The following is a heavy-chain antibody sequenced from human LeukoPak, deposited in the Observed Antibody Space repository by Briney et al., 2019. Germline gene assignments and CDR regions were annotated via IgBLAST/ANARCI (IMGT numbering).Heavy chain of an antibody. D-gene: IGHD5-24*01. CDR1: GFTFSSYG. CDR2: IRYDGSNK. CDR3: AKDQEMATTNPTVLDY. J-gene: IGHJ4*02. V-gene: IGHV3-30*02. Sequence: PGGSLRLSCAASGFTFSSYGMHWVRQAPGKGLEWVAFIRYDGSNKYYADSVKGRFTISRDNSKNTLYLQMNSLRAEDTAVYYCAKDQEMATTNPTVLDYWGQGTLVTVSS.